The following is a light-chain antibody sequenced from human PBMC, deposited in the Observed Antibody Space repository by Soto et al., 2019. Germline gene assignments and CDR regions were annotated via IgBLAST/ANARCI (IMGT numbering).Light chain of an antibody. J-gene: IGKJ1*01. V-gene: IGKV3-20*01. CDR1: QSVSSTY. CDR3: QQYGSSGT. CDR2: DAS. Sequence: EIVLTQSPGTLSLSPGERATLSCRASQSVSSTYLAWYQQKPGQAPRLLIYDASNRATGIPARFSGSGSGTDFTLTISILEPEDFAVYYCQQYGSSGTFGQGTKVDI.